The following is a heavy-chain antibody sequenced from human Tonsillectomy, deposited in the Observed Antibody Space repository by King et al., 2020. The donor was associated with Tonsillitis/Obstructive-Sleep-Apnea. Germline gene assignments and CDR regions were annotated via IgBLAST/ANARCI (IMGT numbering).Heavy chain of an antibody. Sequence: VQLVESGAEVKKPGESLRISCKGSGYSFTSYWISWVRQMPGKGLEWMGRIDPSDSYTNYSPSFQGHVTISADKSISTAYLQWSSLKASDTAMYYRARLGRIQLWFNSVDPWGQGTLVTVSS. CDR3: ARLGRIQLWFNSVDP. CDR1: GYSFTSYW. CDR2: IDPSDSYT. J-gene: IGHJ5*02. D-gene: IGHD5-18*01. V-gene: IGHV5-10-1*01.